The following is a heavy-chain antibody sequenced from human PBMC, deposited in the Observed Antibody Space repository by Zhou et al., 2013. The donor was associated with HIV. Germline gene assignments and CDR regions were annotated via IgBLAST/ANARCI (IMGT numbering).Heavy chain of an antibody. D-gene: IGHD3-10*01. CDR3: ARGAVRGDY. Sequence: QVQPQESGPGLVKPSETLSLTCTVSGGSISSYYWSWIRQPPGKGLEWIGYIYTSGSTNYNPSLKSRVTISTDTSKNQFSLKLNSVTAADTAVYFCARGAVRGDYWGQGTLVTVSS. J-gene: IGHJ4*02. CDR1: GGSISSYY. CDR2: IYTSGST. V-gene: IGHV4-4*09.